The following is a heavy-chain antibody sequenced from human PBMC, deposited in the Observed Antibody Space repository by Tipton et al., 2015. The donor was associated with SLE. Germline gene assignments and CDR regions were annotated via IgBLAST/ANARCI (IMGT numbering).Heavy chain of an antibody. Sequence: QLVQSGAEVKKPGESLKISCKVSGYDFTNYWIGWVRQMPGKGLEWMGIIFPDDSDTKYSPSFQGQVTISADKSITTAYLQWSSLKASDTAMYYCARHRNFDYWGQGTLVTVSS. J-gene: IGHJ4*02. CDR3: ARHRNFDY. CDR2: IFPDDSDT. V-gene: IGHV5-51*01. CDR1: GYDFTNYW.